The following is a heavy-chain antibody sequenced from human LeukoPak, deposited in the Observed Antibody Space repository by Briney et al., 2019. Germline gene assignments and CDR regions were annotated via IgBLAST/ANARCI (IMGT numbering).Heavy chain of an antibody. CDR1: GFSFSTYS. CDR3: ARAGFYDDYTDY. D-gene: IGHD5/OR15-5a*01. J-gene: IGHJ4*02. CDR2: ISGSSTYI. V-gene: IGHV3-21*01. Sequence: GGSLRLSCEASGFSFSTYSMNWVRQAPGKGLEWVSSISGSSTYIYYADSVKGRFTISRDNAKNSLYLQMNSLRAEDTAVYYCARAGFYDDYTDYWGQGTLVTVSS.